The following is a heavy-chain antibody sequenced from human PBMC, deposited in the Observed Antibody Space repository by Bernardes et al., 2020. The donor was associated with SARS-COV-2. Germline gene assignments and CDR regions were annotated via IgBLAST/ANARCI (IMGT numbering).Heavy chain of an antibody. CDR2: ISGDGGST. Sequence: GGSLRLSCAASGFTFDDYAMHWVRQAPGKGLEWVSLISGDGGSTYYADSVKGRFTISRDNSKNSLYLQMNSLRTEDTALYYCAKGTKKTYYDFWSGYYSDFFDYWGQGTLVTVSS. J-gene: IGHJ4*02. CDR1: GFTFDDYA. V-gene: IGHV3-43*02. D-gene: IGHD3-3*01. CDR3: AKGTKKTYYDFWSGYYSDFFDY.